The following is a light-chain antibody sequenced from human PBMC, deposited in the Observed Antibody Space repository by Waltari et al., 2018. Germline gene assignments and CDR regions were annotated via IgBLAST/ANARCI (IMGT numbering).Light chain of an antibody. Sequence: QSALTQPPSASGSLGQSVTIPCPGISSAVGGYVYVSWYQQHPGKAPNVIIYEVNKRPSGVPGRFSGSRSGNTASLTVSGLQAEDEADYYCSSYAGSNRVFGGGTRLTVL. CDR1: SSAVGGYVY. CDR2: EVN. V-gene: IGLV2-8*01. J-gene: IGLJ3*02. CDR3: SSYAGSNRV.